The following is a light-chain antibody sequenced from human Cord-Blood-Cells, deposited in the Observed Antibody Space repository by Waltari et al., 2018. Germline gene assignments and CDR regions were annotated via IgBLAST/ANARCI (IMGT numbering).Light chain of an antibody. CDR1: SSDVGGYNY. CDR2: DVS. J-gene: IGLJ3*02. V-gene: IGLV2-14*03. Sequence: QSALAPPASVSGSPGQSITLSCTGTSSDVGGYNYVSLYQQQPGKAPKLKIYDVSNRPSGVSNRFSGSKSGNPASLTISGLQAEDEADYYCSSYTSSSTWVFGGGTKLTVL. CDR3: SSYTSSSTWV.